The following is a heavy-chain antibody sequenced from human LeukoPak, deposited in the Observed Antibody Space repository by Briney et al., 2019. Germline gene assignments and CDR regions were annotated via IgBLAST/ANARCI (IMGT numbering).Heavy chain of an antibody. Sequence: GGSLRLSCAASGFTFSSYGMHWVRQAPGKGLEWVAVISYDGSNKYYADSVKGRFTISRDNSKNTLYLQMNSLRAEDTAVYYCARDASYGANRDYWGQGTLVTVSS. D-gene: IGHD4-17*01. CDR1: GFTFSSYG. CDR2: ISYDGSNK. J-gene: IGHJ4*02. V-gene: IGHV3-30*19. CDR3: ARDASYGANRDY.